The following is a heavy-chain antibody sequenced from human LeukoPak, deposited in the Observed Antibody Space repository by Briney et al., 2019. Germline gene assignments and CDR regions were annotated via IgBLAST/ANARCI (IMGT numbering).Heavy chain of an antibody. CDR3: ARRVVVAATRAWFDP. V-gene: IGHV4-39*01. D-gene: IGHD2-15*01. J-gene: IGHJ5*02. CDR1: GGSISSSSYY. Sequence: SETLSLTYTVSGGSISSSSYYWGWIRQPPGKGLEWIGSIYYSGSTYYNPSLKSRVTISVDTSKNQFSLKLSSVTAADTAVYYCARRVVVAATRAWFDPWGQGTLVTVSS. CDR2: IYYSGST.